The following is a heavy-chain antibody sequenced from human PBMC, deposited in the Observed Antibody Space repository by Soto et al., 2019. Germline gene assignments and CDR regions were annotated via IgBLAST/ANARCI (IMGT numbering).Heavy chain of an antibody. CDR2: INPNSGGT. D-gene: IGHD2-8*02. CDR3: ARLVSGGAFDI. J-gene: IGHJ3*02. Sequence: ASVKVSCTASGYTFTGYYMHWVRQAPGQGLEWMGWINPNSGGTNYAQKFQGWVTMTRDTSISTAYMELSRLRSDDTAMYYCARLVSGGAFDIWGQGTMVTVSS. V-gene: IGHV1-2*04. CDR1: GYTFTGYY.